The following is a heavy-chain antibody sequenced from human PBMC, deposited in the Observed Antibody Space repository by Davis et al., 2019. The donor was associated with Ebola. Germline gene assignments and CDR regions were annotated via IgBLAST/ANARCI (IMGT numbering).Heavy chain of an antibody. Sequence: GESLKISCAASGFTFSTYWMSWVRQAPGKGLEWVANIKQDGSEKYYVDSVKGRFTISRDNAKKSLYLQMNSLRAEDTAVYYCARGLSVDYYFYTMDVWGQGTTVAVSS. CDR3: ARGLSVDYYFYTMDV. J-gene: IGHJ6*02. CDR1: GFTFSTYW. CDR2: IKQDGSEK. V-gene: IGHV3-7*01.